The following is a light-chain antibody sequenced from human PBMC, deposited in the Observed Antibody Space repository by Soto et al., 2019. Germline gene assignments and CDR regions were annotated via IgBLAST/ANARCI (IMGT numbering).Light chain of an antibody. V-gene: IGKV1-27*01. CDR2: AAS. CDR1: QGIRNY. Sequence: DIQMTQSPSSLSASVGDRVTITCRASQGIRNYLAWYQQRPGKVPTLLIYAASTLQSGVPSRFSGSGSGTHFTLTISSLQPEDVATYYCQKYNSAPLTFGQGTRLEMK. CDR3: QKYNSAPLT. J-gene: IGKJ5*01.